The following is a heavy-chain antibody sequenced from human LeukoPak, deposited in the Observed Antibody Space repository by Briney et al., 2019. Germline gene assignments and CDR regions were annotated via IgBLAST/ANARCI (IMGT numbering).Heavy chain of an antibody. V-gene: IGHV4-34*01. CDR2: INHSGST. J-gene: IGHJ4*02. CDR1: GGSFSGYY. CDR3: ARGYSSGWYSVDY. Sequence: NPSETLSLTCAVYGGSFSGYYWSWIRQPPGKGLEWIGEINHSGSTNYNPSLKSRVTISVDTSENQFSLKLSSVTAADTAVYYCARGYSSGWYSVDYWGQGTLVTVSS. D-gene: IGHD6-19*01.